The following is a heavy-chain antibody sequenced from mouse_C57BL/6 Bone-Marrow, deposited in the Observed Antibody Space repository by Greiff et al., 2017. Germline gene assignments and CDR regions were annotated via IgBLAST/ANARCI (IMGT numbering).Heavy chain of an antibody. CDR1: GYTFTSYW. J-gene: IGHJ4*01. V-gene: IGHV1-72*01. D-gene: IGHD2-2*01. CDR3: ASAPWLRFYAMDY. CDR2: IDPNSGGT. Sequence: VQLQQPGAELVKPGASVKLSCKASGYTFTSYWMHWVKQRPGRGLEWIGRIDPNSGGTKYNEKFKSKATLTVDKPSSTAYMQLSSLTSEDSAVDYCASAPWLRFYAMDYWVQGTSVTVSS.